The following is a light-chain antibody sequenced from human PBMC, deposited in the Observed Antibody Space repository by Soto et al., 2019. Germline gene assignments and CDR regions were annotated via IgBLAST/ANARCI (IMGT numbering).Light chain of an antibody. J-gene: IGKJ4*01. V-gene: IGKV1-33*01. CDR3: QQSVNLPT. CDR2: DAS. CDR1: QDISNY. Sequence: DIPMTQSPSSLSASVGDRVTITCQASQDISNYLNWYQQKPGKAPKLLIYDASNLETGVPSRFSGSGSGTGFTFTISSLQPEDIATYYCQQSVNLPTFGGGTKVEIK.